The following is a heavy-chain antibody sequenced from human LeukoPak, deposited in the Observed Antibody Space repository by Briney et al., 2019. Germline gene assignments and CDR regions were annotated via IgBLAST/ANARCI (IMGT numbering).Heavy chain of an antibody. Sequence: PSETLSLTCAVYGAPFSTYYRTWVRPAPGKGLEWVGEINHSGNTNYNPSLKSRVTISVDTSKNQFSLKLSSVTAADTAVYYCARGRRTLSPRGYRYYFDYWGQGTLVTVSS. CDR2: INHSGNT. D-gene: IGHD5-18*01. V-gene: IGHV4-34*01. CDR3: ARGRRTLSPRGYRYYFDY. J-gene: IGHJ4*02. CDR1: GAPFSTYY.